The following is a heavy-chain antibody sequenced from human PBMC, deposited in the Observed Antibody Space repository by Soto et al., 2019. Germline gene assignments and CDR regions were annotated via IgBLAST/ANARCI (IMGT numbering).Heavy chain of an antibody. Sequence: QVQLQESGPGLVKPSQTLSLTCTVSGGSISSGDYYWSWIRQPPGKGLEWIGYIYYSGSTYYNPSLKSRVTISVDTSKNQFSLKLSSVTAADTAVYYCARDLNCSGGSCYWFDPWGQGTRVTVSS. D-gene: IGHD2-15*01. CDR2: IYYSGST. V-gene: IGHV4-30-4*01. CDR3: ARDLNCSGGSCYWFDP. CDR1: GGSISSGDYY. J-gene: IGHJ5*02.